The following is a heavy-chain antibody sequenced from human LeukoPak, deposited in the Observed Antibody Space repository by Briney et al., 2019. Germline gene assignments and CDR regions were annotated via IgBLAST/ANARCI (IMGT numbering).Heavy chain of an antibody. V-gene: IGHV3-23*01. CDR1: GFTFSSYA. CDR2: ISGSGGST. CDR3: AKSPPRRYCSGGSCYPLYYFDY. Sequence: PGGSLRLSCAASGFTFSSYAMSWVRQAPGKGLEWVSAISGSGGSTYYADSVKGRFTISRDNSKNTLYLQMNSLRAEDTAVYYCAKSPPRRYCSGGSCYPLYYFDYWGQGTLVTVSS. J-gene: IGHJ4*02. D-gene: IGHD2-15*01.